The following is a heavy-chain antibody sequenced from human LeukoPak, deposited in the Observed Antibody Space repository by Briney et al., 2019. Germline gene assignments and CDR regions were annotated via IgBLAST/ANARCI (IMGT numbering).Heavy chain of an antibody. V-gene: IGHV3-23*01. CDR3: AILSDWYYFDF. Sequence: RLSCAXSGFTXSNYAMSWVRQAPGEGLEWVSAISGSGVSTYYADSVKSRFTISRDSSKSTLYLQMSSLRAEDSAVYYCAILSDWYYFDFWGQGTLVTVSS. D-gene: IGHD6-19*01. J-gene: IGHJ4*02. CDR1: GFTXSNYA. CDR2: ISGSGVST.